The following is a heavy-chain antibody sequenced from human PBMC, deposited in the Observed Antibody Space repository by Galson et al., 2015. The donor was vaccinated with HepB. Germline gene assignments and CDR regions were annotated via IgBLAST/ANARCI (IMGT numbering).Heavy chain of an antibody. CDR1: GGSINYYY. V-gene: IGHV4-59*01. J-gene: IGHJ4*02. CDR3: ARTITMVQDYYFDY. Sequence: SETLSLTCTVSGGSINYYYWSWIRQPPGKGLEWIGYIYYSGSTIYSPSLKSRVTISVDTSKNQFSLKLSSVTAADTAVYYCARTITMVQDYYFDYWGQGTLVTVSS. D-gene: IGHD3-10*01. CDR2: IYYSGST.